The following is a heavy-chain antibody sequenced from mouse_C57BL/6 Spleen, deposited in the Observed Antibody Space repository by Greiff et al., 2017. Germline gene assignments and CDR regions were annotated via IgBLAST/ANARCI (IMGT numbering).Heavy chain of an antibody. D-gene: IGHD2-1*01. CDR3: ARREPYGNYGDYYAMDY. CDR2: INPSNGGT. Sequence: VQLQQPGTELVKPGASVKLSCKASGYTFTSYWMHWVKQRHGQGLEWIGNINPSNGGTNYNEKFKRKATLPVVKSSRTAYRQLSSLTSEDSAVYYCARREPYGNYGDYYAMDYWGQGTSVTVSS. V-gene: IGHV1-53*01. J-gene: IGHJ4*01. CDR1: GYTFTSYW.